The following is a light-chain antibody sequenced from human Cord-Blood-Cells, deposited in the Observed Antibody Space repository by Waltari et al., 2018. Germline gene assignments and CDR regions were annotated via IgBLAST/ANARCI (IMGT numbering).Light chain of an antibody. J-gene: IGKJ1*01. CDR2: GAS. CDR1: QSVSSN. Sequence: EIVMTQSPATLSVSPGERATLSYRASQSVSSNLAWYQQKPGQAPRLLIYGASTRATGIPARFSGSGSGTEFTLTISSLQSEDFVVYYCQQYNNWPPWTFGQGTKVEIK. V-gene: IGKV3-15*01. CDR3: QQYNNWPPWT.